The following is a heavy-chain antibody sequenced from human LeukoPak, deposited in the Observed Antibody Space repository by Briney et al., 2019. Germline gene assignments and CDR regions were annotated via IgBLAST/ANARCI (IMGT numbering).Heavy chain of an antibody. J-gene: IGHJ6*03. V-gene: IGHV3-23*01. CDR3: AKSRSDIVVVPAAIYYYYYYMDV. CDR1: GFTFSSYA. CDR2: ISGSGDST. Sequence: GGSLRLSCAASGFTFSSYAMSWVRQAPGKGLEWVSAISGSGDSTYYADSVKGRFTISRDNSKNTLYLQMNSLRAEDTAVYYCAKSRSDIVVVPAAIYYYYYYMDVWGKGTTVTVSS. D-gene: IGHD2-2*01.